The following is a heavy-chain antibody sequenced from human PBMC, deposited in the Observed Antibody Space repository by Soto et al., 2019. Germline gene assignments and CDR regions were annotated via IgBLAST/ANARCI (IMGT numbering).Heavy chain of an antibody. CDR3: SRDNKSPYYFDY. V-gene: IGHV4-31*03. J-gene: IGHJ4*02. Sequence: SETLCLTCTVSGGSISSGVYYWSWIRQHPGKGLEWIGCIYYTGSTYYNPSLKSRVTISVDTSKNQFSLKLSSVTAADTAVYYCSRDNKSPYYFDYWGQGTLVTVSS. CDR2: IYYTGST. CDR1: GGSISSGVYY.